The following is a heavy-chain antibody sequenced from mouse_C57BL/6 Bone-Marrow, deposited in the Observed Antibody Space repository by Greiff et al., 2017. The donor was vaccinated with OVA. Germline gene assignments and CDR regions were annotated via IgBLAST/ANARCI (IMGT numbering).Heavy chain of an antibody. V-gene: IGHV1-82*01. J-gene: IGHJ4*01. CDR1: GYAFSSSW. CDR3: ARGPGAYAMDY. D-gene: IGHD4-1*01. CDR2: IYPGDGDT. Sequence: VHLVESEPELVKPGASAKISCKASGYAFSSSWMNWVKQRPGKGLEWIGRIYPGDGDTNYNGKFKGKATLTADKSSSTAYMQLSSLTSEDSAVYFCARGPGAYAMDYWGQGTSVTVSS.